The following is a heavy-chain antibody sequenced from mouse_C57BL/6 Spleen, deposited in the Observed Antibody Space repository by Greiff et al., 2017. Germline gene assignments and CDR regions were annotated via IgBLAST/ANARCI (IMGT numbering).Heavy chain of an antibody. Sequence: VQLQQSGPELVKPGASVKISCKASGYTFTDYYMNWVKQSHGKSLEWIGDINPNNGGTSYNQKFKGKATLTVDKSSSTAYMELRSLTSEDSAVYYCATFTTVVATPYFDYWGQGTTLTVSS. J-gene: IGHJ2*01. CDR3: ATFTTVVATPYFDY. D-gene: IGHD1-1*01. V-gene: IGHV1-26*01. CDR1: GYTFTDYY. CDR2: INPNNGGT.